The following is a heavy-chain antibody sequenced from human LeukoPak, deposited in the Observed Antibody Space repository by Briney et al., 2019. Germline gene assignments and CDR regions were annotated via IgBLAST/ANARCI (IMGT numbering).Heavy chain of an antibody. J-gene: IGHJ4*02. CDR3: ARGGSGWLFDY. CDR2: IYYSGST. V-gene: IGHV4-59*01. Sequence: SETLSLTCTVSGGSIRSYYWSWIRQPPGKGLEWIGYIYYSGSTNYNPSLKSRVTISVDTSKNQFSLKVSSVSAADTAVYYCARGGSGWLFDYWGQGTLVTVSS. CDR1: GGSIRSYY. D-gene: IGHD6-19*01.